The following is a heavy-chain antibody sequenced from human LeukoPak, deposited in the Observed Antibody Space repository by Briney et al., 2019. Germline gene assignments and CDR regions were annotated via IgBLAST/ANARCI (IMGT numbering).Heavy chain of an antibody. CDR3: ARLSSPRGSFDY. J-gene: IGHJ4*02. Sequence: GESLKISCKGSGYSFTSYWIGWVRQMPGQGLEWMGTIYPGDSDTRYSPSLQGQVTISADKSITTAYLQWSSLKASDTAIYYCARLSSPRGSFDYWGRGTLVTVSS. V-gene: IGHV5-51*01. D-gene: IGHD6-13*01. CDR1: GYSFTSYW. CDR2: IYPGDSDT.